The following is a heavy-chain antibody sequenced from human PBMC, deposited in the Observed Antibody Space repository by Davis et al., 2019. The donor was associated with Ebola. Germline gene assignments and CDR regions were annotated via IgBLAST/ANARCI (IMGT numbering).Heavy chain of an antibody. J-gene: IGHJ5*02. D-gene: IGHD4-17*01. V-gene: IGHV3-23*03. Sequence: GGSLRLSCAASGFTSGRYAMSWVRQAPGKGLEWVAVLYSSTTSYADSVKGRFTISRDNSKNTLYLQMNSLRAEDTAVYYCARAFTVNGNWFDPWGQGTLVTVSS. CDR2: LYSSTT. CDR3: ARAFTVNGNWFDP. CDR1: GFTSGRYA.